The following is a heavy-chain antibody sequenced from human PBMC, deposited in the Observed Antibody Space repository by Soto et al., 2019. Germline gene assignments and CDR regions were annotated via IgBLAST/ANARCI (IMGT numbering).Heavy chain of an antibody. CDR1: GGSLSGYY. J-gene: IGHJ4*02. CDR3: ARSQGAYFYDSSGFYLDY. D-gene: IGHD3-22*01. Sequence: TSETLSLTXAVYGGSLSGYYWSWVRQPPGKGLEWMGEINHSGTTNYNPSLKSRVTISVDTSKTHFSLRLSSVTAADTAVYYCARSQGAYFYDSSGFYLDYWGQGTLVTVSS. CDR2: INHSGTT. V-gene: IGHV4-34*01.